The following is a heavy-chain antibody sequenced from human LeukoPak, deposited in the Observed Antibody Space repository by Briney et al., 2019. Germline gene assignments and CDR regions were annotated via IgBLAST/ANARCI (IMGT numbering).Heavy chain of an antibody. CDR1: GFTFSRYA. CDR3: ARVGYYSSGPFSYFDY. J-gene: IGHJ4*02. D-gene: IGHD3-10*01. CDR2: ISYDGSNE. V-gene: IGHV3-30-3*01. Sequence: GRSLRLSCAASGFTFSRYAMHWVRQAPGKGLEWVAVISYDGSNEYYADSVKGRFTISRDSSENTLYLQINSLRVEDTAVYYCARVGYYSSGPFSYFDYWGQGTLVTVSS.